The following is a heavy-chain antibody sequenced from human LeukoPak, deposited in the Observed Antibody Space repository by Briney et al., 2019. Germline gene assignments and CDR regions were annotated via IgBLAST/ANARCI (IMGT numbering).Heavy chain of an antibody. D-gene: IGHD3-22*01. J-gene: IGHJ4*02. Sequence: ASVKVSCKASGYTFTSYGISWVRQAPGQGLEWMGRVSGYNGNTKYAQKFQGRVTMTTDTSTSTAYMELRSLRSEDTAVYFCGNYDSRGKFDYWGQGTLVTVSS. CDR3: GNYDSRGKFDY. V-gene: IGHV1-18*01. CDR1: GYTFTSYG. CDR2: VSGYNGNT.